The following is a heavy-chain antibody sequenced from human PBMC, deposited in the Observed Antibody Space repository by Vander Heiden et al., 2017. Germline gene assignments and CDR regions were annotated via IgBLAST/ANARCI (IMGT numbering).Heavy chain of an antibody. CDR3: TREGGGYDFRVFDY. D-gene: IGHD1-26*01. CDR1: GLGVSNNY. J-gene: IGHJ4*02. Sequence: EVRLVETGGGLIQPGGSQRLSCAASGLGVSNNYMGWVRQAPGKGLEWFSVIYSGGTTYYAVSVRGRFTISRDSSKNTLYLQMNSLRVEDTAVYYCTREGGGYDFRVFDYWGQGTLVTVSS. CDR2: IYSGGTT. V-gene: IGHV3-53*02.